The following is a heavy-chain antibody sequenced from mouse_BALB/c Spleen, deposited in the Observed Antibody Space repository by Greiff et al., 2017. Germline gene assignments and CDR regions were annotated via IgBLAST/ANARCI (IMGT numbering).Heavy chain of an antibody. CDR1: GFTFSSYT. J-gene: IGHJ4*01. CDR3: TRDRTTVVAPYYAMDY. D-gene: IGHD1-1*01. Sequence: EVMLVESGGGLVKPGGSLKLSCAASGFTFSSYTMSWVRQTPEKRLEWVATISSGGSYTYYPDSVKGRFTISRDNAKNTLYLQMSSLKSEDTAMYYCTRDRTTVVAPYYAMDYWGQGTSVTVSS. V-gene: IGHV5-6-4*01. CDR2: ISSGGSYT.